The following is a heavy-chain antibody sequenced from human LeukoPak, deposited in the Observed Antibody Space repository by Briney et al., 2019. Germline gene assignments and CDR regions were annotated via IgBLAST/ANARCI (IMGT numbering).Heavy chain of an antibody. D-gene: IGHD1-1*01. CDR2: INPNSGNT. J-gene: IGHJ6*03. Sequence: ASVKVSCKASGYTFTGYYMHWVRQAPGQGLEWMGWINPNSGNTNYAQKLQGRVTMTTDTSTSTAYMELRSLRSDDTAVYYCARGHVDDYYYYYYMDVWGKGTTVTVSS. CDR3: ARGHVDDYYYYYYMDV. V-gene: IGHV1-18*04. CDR1: GYTFTGYY.